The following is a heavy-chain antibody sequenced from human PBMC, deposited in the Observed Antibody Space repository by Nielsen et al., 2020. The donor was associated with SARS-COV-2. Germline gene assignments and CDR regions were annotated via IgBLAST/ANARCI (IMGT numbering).Heavy chain of an antibody. D-gene: IGHD3-16*01. Sequence: SLKISCAASGFTFDDYAMHWVRQVPGKGLEWVSGVSWNSAYMAYADSVKGRFTISRDNAKNSLFLQMNSLRAEDTATYYCAREFGAGAFGFWGQGTQVTVSS. CDR3: AREFGAGAFGF. CDR2: VSWNSAYM. J-gene: IGHJ4*02. CDR1: GFTFDDYA. V-gene: IGHV3-9*01.